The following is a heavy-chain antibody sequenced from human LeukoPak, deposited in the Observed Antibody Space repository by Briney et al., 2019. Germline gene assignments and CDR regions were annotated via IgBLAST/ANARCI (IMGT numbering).Heavy chain of an antibody. J-gene: IGHJ3*02. V-gene: IGHV3-21*01. Sequence: GGSLRPSCAASGFTFSSYSMNWVRQAPGKGLEWVSSISSSSSYIYYADSVKGRFTISRDNAKNSLYLQMNSLRAEDTAVYYCARDQIAVKDSAFDIWGQGTMVTVSS. CDR2: ISSSSSYI. D-gene: IGHD6-19*01. CDR3: ARDQIAVKDSAFDI. CDR1: GFTFSSYS.